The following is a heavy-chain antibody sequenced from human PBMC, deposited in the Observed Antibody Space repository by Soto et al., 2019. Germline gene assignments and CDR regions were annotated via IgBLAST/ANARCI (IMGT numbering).Heavy chain of an antibody. V-gene: IGHV1-69*02. D-gene: IGHD2-2*01. CDR3: ARGGHCSSTSCGLTNYYYYYYMDV. CDR2: IIPILGIA. Sequence: QVQLVQSGAEVKKPGSAVKVSYKASGRTFSSYTISWVRQAPGQGLEWMGRIIPILGIANYAQKLQCRVTITADKSTSTAYMELSSLRSEDTAVYYCARGGHCSSTSCGLTNYYYYYYMDVWGKGTTVTVSS. J-gene: IGHJ6*03. CDR1: GRTFSSYT.